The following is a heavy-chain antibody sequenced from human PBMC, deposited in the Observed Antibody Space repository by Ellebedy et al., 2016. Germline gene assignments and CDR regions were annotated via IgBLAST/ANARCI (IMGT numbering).Heavy chain of an antibody. CDR3: ARRHDLLTGLYN. CDR1: GHSFTIYW. J-gene: IGHJ4*02. D-gene: IGHD3-9*01. CDR2: IYPGDSKT. V-gene: IGHV5-51*01. Sequence: GESLKISCKASGHSFTIYWIGWVRQMPGKGLEWMGIIYPGDSKTRYSPSFQGQATISVAKSTNTAYLQLSSLRASDTAMYYCARRHDLLTGLYNWGQGTLVTVSS.